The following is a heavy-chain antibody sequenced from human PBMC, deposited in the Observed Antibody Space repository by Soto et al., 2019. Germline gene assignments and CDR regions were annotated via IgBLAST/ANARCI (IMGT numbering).Heavy chain of an antibody. V-gene: IGHV4-4*02. CDR3: ARLDDSSGYPHFQH. Sequence: SETLSLTCAVSGASVSSTYWWSWVRQPPGKGPEWIGEINHRGSANYNPSLKSRVTISVDTSKNQFSLKLSSVTAADTAVYYCARLDDSSGYPHFQHWGQGTLVTVSS. D-gene: IGHD3-22*01. CDR1: GASVSSTYW. J-gene: IGHJ1*01. CDR2: INHRGSA.